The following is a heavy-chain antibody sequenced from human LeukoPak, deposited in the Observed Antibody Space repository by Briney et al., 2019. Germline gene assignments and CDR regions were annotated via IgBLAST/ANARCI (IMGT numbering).Heavy chain of an antibody. J-gene: IGHJ4*02. V-gene: IGHV4-59*12. CDR2: IYYSGSA. CDR1: GGSISSYY. D-gene: IGHD6-13*01. Sequence: SETLSLTCTASGGSISSYYWSWIRQPPGKGLEWIGYIYYSGSAYYNPSLKSRVTISVDTSKNQFSLKLSSVTAADTAVYYCAREVAAAGTNAYFDYWGQGTLVTVSS. CDR3: AREVAAAGTNAYFDY.